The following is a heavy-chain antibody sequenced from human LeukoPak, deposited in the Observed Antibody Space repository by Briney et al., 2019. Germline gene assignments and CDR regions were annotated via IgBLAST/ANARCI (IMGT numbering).Heavy chain of an antibody. CDR2: IKQDGSEK. CDR3: ARETIWFGDPAFDY. J-gene: IGHJ4*02. Sequence: GGSLRLSCAASGFTFSSYWMSWVRQAPGKGLEWVANIKQDGSEKYYVDSVKGRFTISRDNAKNSLYLQMNSLRAEDTAVYYCARETIWFGDPAFDYWGQGTLVTVSS. D-gene: IGHD3-10*01. CDR1: GFTFSSYW. V-gene: IGHV3-7*01.